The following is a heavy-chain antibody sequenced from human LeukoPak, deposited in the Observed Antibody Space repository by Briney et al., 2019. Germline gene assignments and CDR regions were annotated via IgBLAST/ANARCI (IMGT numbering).Heavy chain of an antibody. J-gene: IGHJ5*02. CDR2: IYTSGST. V-gene: IGHV4-4*07. D-gene: IGHD6-6*01. CDR1: GGSISSYY. Sequence: SETLSLTCTVSGGSISSYYWSWIRQPAGKGLEWIGRIYTSGSTNYNPPLKSRVTMSVDTSKNQFSLKLSSVTAADTAVYYCAREYSSSSMSWFDPWGQGTLVTVSS. CDR3: AREYSSSSMSWFDP.